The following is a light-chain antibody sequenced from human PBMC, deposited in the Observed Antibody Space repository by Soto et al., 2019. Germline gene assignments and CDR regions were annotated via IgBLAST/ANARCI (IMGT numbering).Light chain of an antibody. CDR3: ISYTSSSTQVV. J-gene: IGLJ2*01. CDR2: DVS. Sequence: QSVLTQPASVSGSPGQSITISCTGTSSDVGGYNYVSWYQQHPGKAPKLMIYDVSNRPSGVSNRFSGSKSGNTASLTISGLQAEDEADYYCISYTSSSTQVVFGGGTKLTVL. V-gene: IGLV2-14*01. CDR1: SSDVGGYNY.